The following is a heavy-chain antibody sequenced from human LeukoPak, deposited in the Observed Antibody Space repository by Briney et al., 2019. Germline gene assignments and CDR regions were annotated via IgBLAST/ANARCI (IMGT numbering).Heavy chain of an antibody. CDR1: GFTFSSYG. D-gene: IGHD2-15*01. CDR2: IRYDGSNK. Sequence: LPGGSLGLSCAASGFTFSSYGMHWVRQAPGKGLEWVAFIRYDGSNKYYADSVKGRFTISRDNSKNTLYLQMNSLRAEDTAVYYCAKDLVTLGYCSGGSCYPPDYWGQGTLVTVSS. J-gene: IGHJ4*02. CDR3: AKDLVTLGYCSGGSCYPPDY. V-gene: IGHV3-30*02.